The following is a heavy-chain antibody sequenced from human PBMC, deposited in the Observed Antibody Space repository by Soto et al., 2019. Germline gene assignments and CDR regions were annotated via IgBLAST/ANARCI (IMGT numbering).Heavy chain of an antibody. Sequence: SGGSLRLSCAASGFTFSSYAMSWVRQAPGKGPEWVSAISGSGGSTYYADSVKGRFTISRDNSKNTLYLQMNSLRAEDTAVYYCAPGRRSRYGMDVWGQGTTVTVSS. J-gene: IGHJ6*02. CDR3: APGRRSRYGMDV. CDR2: ISGSGGST. V-gene: IGHV3-23*01. CDR1: GFTFSSYA.